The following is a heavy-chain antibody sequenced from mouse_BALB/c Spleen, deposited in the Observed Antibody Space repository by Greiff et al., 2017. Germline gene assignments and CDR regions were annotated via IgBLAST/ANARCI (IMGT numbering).Heavy chain of an antibody. CDR3: AREGTLFAY. CDR2: ISSGGST. J-gene: IGHJ3*01. Sequence: EVKLVESGGGLVKPGGSLKLSCAASGFTFSSYAMSWVRQTPEKRLEWVASISSGGSTYYPDSVKGRFTIARDNARNILYLQMSSLRSEDTAMYYCAREGTLFAYWGQGTLVTVSA. CDR1: GFTFSSYA. V-gene: IGHV5-6-5*01.